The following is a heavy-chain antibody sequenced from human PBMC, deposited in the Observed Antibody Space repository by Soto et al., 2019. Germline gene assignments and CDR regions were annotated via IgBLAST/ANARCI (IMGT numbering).Heavy chain of an antibody. Sequence: TLSLTCTVSGGSISSGGYYWSWIRQHPGKGLEWIGYIYYSGSTYYNPSLKSRVTISVDTSKNQFSLKLSSVTAADTAVYYCAMGGDYYDSSGYPQGFDYWGQGTLVTVSS. V-gene: IGHV4-31*03. CDR3: AMGGDYYDSSGYPQGFDY. J-gene: IGHJ4*02. D-gene: IGHD3-22*01. CDR2: IYYSGST. CDR1: GGSISSGGYY.